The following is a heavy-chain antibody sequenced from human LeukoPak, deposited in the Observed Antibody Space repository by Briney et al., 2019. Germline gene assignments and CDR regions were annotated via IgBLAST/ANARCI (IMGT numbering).Heavy chain of an antibody. CDR1: GFTFSIYA. CDR3: AKVLGRPRNNWFDP. J-gene: IGHJ5*02. V-gene: IGHV3-30*04. CDR2: VSHDGSTK. Sequence: GGSLRLSCAASGFTFSIYAIHWVRQAPGKGLEWVAVVSHDGSTKYYADSVKGRFTISRDNSKNTLYLQMNTLGAEDTAVYYCAKVLGRPRNNWFDPWGQGTLVTVSS. D-gene: IGHD3-16*01.